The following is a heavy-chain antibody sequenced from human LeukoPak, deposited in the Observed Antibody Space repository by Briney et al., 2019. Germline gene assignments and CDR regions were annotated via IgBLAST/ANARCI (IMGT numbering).Heavy chain of an antibody. J-gene: IGHJ4*02. V-gene: IGHV3-74*01. CDR2: INSDGSST. D-gene: IGHD3-10*01. CDR1: GFTFSTYW. Sequence: PGGSLRLSCAASGFTFSTYWMHWVRQAPGKGLVRVSRINSDGSSTSYADSVKGRFTISRDNAKNTLYLQMNSLRAEDTAVYYCAILGRGSNFDYWGQGTLVTVSS. CDR3: AILGRGSNFDY.